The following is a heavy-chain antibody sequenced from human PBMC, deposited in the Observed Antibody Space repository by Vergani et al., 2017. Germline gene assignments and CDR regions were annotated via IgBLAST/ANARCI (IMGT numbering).Heavy chain of an antibody. Sequence: QVQLQESGPGLVKPSETLSLTCTVSGGSISSYYWSWIRQPAGKGLEWIGRIYTSGSTNYNPSLKSRVTMSVDTSKNQFSLKLSSVTAADTAVYYCATVRQPLRYYYGMDVWGQGTTVTVSS. CDR1: GGSISSYY. D-gene: IGHD1-14*01. CDR2: IYTSGST. CDR3: ATVRQPLRYYYGMDV. V-gene: IGHV4-4*07. J-gene: IGHJ6*02.